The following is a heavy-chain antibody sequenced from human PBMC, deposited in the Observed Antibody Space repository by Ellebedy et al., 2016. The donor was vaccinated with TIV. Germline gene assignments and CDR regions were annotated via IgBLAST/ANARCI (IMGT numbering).Heavy chain of an antibody. CDR3: LKAWWD. CDR2: IVGNGGST. Sequence: GESLKISCSASGFTFSSSAMHWVRQAPGKGLEYVSAIVGNGGSTYYADSVKGRFTISRDNSKNTLYLQMSSLRPEDTAVYYCLKAWWDWGQGTLVTVSS. V-gene: IGHV3-64D*06. J-gene: IGHJ4*02. CDR1: GFTFSSSA. D-gene: IGHD2-8*02.